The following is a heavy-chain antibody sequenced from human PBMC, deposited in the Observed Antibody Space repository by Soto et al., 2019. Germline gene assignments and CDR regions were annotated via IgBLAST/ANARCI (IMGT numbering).Heavy chain of an antibody. CDR2: IWYDGSNK. Sequence: QVQLVESGGGVVQPGRSLRLSCAASGFTFSSYGMHWVRQAPGKGLEWVAVIWYDGSNKYYADSVKGRFTISRDNSKNTLYRQMNSLRAEDTAVYYYAREYSGSYAYWGHGTLFTVSS. V-gene: IGHV3-33*01. CDR3: AREYSGSYAY. J-gene: IGHJ4*01. CDR1: GFTFSSYG. D-gene: IGHD1-26*01.